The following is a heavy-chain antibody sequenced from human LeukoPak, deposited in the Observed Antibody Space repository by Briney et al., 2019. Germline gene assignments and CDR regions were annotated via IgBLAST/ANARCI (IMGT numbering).Heavy chain of an antibody. CDR3: ARDGDYVYFDY. CDR2: ISGSGAST. CDR1: GFTLSTNA. J-gene: IGHJ4*02. Sequence: GGSLRLSCLTSGFTLSTNAMSWVRQAPGKGLEWISGISGSGASTYYADSVKGRFTISRDDSRNTLYLQMNSLRAEDTAVYYCARDGDYVYFDYWGQGTLVTVSS. V-gene: IGHV3-23*01. D-gene: IGHD4-17*01.